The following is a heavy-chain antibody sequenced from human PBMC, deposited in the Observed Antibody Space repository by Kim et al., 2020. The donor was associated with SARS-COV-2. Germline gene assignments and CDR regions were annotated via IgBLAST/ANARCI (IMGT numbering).Heavy chain of an antibody. CDR3: ASSHCSSTSCYWFDP. Sequence: SETLSLTCAVYGGSFSGYYWSWIRQPPGKGLEWIGEINHSGSTNYNPSLKSRVTISVDTSKNQFSLKLSSVTAADTAVYYCASSHCSSTSCYWFDPWGQG. V-gene: IGHV4-34*01. J-gene: IGHJ5*02. D-gene: IGHD2-2*01. CDR1: GGSFSGYY. CDR2: INHSGST.